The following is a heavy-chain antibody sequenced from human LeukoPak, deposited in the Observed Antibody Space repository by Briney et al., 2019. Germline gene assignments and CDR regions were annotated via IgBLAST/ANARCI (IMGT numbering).Heavy chain of an antibody. Sequence: SVKASCKASGGTFSSYAISWVRQAPGQGLEWMGGIIPIFGTANYAQKFQGRVTITADESTSTAYMELSSLRSEDTAVYYCARATGDYYYMDVWGKGTTVTVSS. CDR2: IIPIFGTA. J-gene: IGHJ6*03. V-gene: IGHV1-69*01. CDR1: GGTFSSYA. D-gene: IGHD1-14*01. CDR3: ARATGDYYYMDV.